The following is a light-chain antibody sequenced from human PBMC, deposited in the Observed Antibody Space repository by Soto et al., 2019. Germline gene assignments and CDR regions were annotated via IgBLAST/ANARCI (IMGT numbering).Light chain of an antibody. J-gene: IGLJ2*01. Sequence: QSVLTQPPSVSEAPRQRVTISCSGSSSNIGNNAVNWYQQLPGKAPKLLIYYDDLLPSGVSDRFSGSKSGTSASLAISGIQSEDAADYYCAAWDDSLNAVVFGGGTQLTVL. CDR1: SSNIGNNA. CDR3: AAWDDSLNAVV. CDR2: YDD. V-gene: IGLV1-36*01.